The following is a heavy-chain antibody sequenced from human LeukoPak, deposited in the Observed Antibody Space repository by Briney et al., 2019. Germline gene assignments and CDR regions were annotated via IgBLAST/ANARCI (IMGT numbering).Heavy chain of an antibody. Sequence: TSETLSLTCTVSGGSISSYYWSWIRQPAGKGLEWIGRIYTSGSTNYNPSLKSRVTMSVDTSKNQFSLKLSSVTAADTAVYYCARVASGYSYGYLDYWGQGTLVTVSS. CDR2: IYTSGST. D-gene: IGHD5-18*01. CDR1: GGSISSYY. J-gene: IGHJ4*02. V-gene: IGHV4-4*07. CDR3: ARVASGYSYGYLDY.